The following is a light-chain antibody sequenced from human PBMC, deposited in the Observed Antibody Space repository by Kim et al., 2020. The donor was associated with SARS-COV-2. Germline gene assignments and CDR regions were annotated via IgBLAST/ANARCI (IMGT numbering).Light chain of an antibody. CDR2: AAS. Sequence: ASVGDRVPITCRTTQSISSHLNWYQQKPGRAPKLLISAASTLQGGVPSRFSGSGSETDFTLTISSLQPDDFATYFCQQSYITPFTFGPGTKVDIK. J-gene: IGKJ3*01. CDR1: QSISSH. CDR3: QQSYITPFT. V-gene: IGKV1-39*01.